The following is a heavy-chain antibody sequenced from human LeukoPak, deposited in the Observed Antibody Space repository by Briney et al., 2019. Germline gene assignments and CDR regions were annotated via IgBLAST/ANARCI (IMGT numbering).Heavy chain of an antibody. J-gene: IGHJ4*02. V-gene: IGHV3-48*04. CDR1: GFTFSSYS. Sequence: GGSLRLSCAASGFTFSSYSMNWVRQAPGKGLEWVSYISSSSSTIYYADSVKGRFTISRDNAKNSLYLQMNSLRAEDTAVYYCARGAAAGTDDFDYWGQGTLVTVSS. CDR2: ISSSSSTI. D-gene: IGHD6-13*01. CDR3: ARGAAAGTDDFDY.